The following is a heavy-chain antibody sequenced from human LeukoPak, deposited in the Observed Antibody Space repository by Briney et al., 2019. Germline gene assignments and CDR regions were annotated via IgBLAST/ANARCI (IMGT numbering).Heavy chain of an antibody. CDR2: IWSDGTNQ. V-gene: IGHV3-33*01. CDR3: ARDAQRGFDYSNSLEY. D-gene: IGHD4-11*01. J-gene: IGHJ4*02. Sequence: HPGGSLRLSCAAAGFTFNHYAMHWVRQAPGKGLEWVAVIWSDGTNQYYADSVKGRFTISRDDSGNTVYLQMNSLRPEDTGVYYCARDAQRGFDYSNSLEYWGQGTPVTVST. CDR1: GFTFNHYA.